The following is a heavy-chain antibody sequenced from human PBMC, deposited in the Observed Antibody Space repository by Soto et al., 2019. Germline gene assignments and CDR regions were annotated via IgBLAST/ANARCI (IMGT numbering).Heavy chain of an antibody. CDR2: IIPIVGTA. CDR1: GGTFSSYA. J-gene: IGHJ6*02. CDR3: AWEVRWLQIGGYYFYGMDV. V-gene: IGHV1-69*01. D-gene: IGHD5-12*01. Sequence: QVQLVQSGAEVKKPGSSVKVSCKASGGTFSSYAISWVRQAPGQGLEWMGGIIPIVGTANYAQKFQGRVTITADESTSTAYMELSSLRSEDTAVYYCAWEVRWLQIGGYYFYGMDVWGQGTTVTVSS.